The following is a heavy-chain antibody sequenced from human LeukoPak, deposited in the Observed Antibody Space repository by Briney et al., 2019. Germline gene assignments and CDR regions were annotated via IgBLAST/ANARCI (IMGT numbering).Heavy chain of an antibody. CDR2: IYYSGST. V-gene: IGHV4-59*01. CDR3: ARGRSNYYGMDV. Sequence: SETLSLTCTVSGGSISSYYWSWIRQPPGKGLEWIGHIYYSGSTNYNPSLKSRVTMSVDTSKNLFSLKVSSVTAADTAVYYCARGRSNYYGMDVWGQGTTVTVSS. CDR1: GGSISSYY. D-gene: IGHD1-26*01. J-gene: IGHJ6*02.